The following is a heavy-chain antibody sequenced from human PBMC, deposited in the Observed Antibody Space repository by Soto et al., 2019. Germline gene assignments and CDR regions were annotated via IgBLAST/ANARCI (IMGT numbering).Heavy chain of an antibody. CDR3: ARVDYVRAFDI. D-gene: IGHD4-17*01. V-gene: IGHV4-59*06. CDR1: GDSISSYY. J-gene: IGHJ3*02. Sequence: PSETLSLTCTVSGDSISSYYWIWIRQHPGKGLEWIGYIYYSGSSYYTPSLKSRLTISVDASQNQFSLKMVSVTAADTAIYYCARVDYVRAFDIWGQGTMVTVSS. CDR2: IYYSGSS.